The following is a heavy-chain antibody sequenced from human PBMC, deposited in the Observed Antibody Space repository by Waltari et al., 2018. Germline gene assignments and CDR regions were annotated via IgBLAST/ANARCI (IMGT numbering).Heavy chain of an antibody. D-gene: IGHD2-2*01. CDR3: AIVPAAILGVREDLFCDI. V-gene: IGHV1-69*10. CDR1: GGTFSSYA. J-gene: IGHJ3*02. CDR2: IIPILGIA. Sequence: QVQLVQSGAEVKKPGSSVQVSCKASGGTFSSYAISWVRQAPGQGLEWRGGIIPILGIANYEQKFQGRVTITADKSTSTAYMELSSLRSEDTAVYYCAIVPAAILGVREDLFCDIWGQGTMVTVSS.